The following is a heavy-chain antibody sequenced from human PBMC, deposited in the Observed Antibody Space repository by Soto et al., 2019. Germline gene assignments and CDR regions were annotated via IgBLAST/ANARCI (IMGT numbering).Heavy chain of an antibody. V-gene: IGHV4-4*07. D-gene: IGHD1-26*01. Sequence: SETLSLTCNVSGGSIRSNYWSWILQPAGKALEWIGRIYTSGTTNYNPSLKSRATMLIDTSKNQFSLILSSVTAADTGVYYCAREGASGFGMDVWDQGTTVTVSS. CDR2: IYTSGTT. CDR3: AREGASGFGMDV. CDR1: GGSIRSNY. J-gene: IGHJ6*02.